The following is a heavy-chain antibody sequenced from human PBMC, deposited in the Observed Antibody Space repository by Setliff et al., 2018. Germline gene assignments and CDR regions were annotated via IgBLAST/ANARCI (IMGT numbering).Heavy chain of an antibody. J-gene: IGHJ6*03. D-gene: IGHD3-3*01. V-gene: IGHV1-46*01. CDR1: GYTFTSYY. CDR2: INPSGGFT. CDR3: ARSGGGYDFWSGYLVSHYYYYYYMDV. Sequence: ASVKVSCKASGYTFTSYYMHWVRQAPGQGLEWMGIINPSGGFTSYAQKFQGRVTITRNTSISTAYMELSSLRSEDTAVYYCARSGGGYDFWSGYLVSHYYYYYYMDVWGKGTTVTVS.